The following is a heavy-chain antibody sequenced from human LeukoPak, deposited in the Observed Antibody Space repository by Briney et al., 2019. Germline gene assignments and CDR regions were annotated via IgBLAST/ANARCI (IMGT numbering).Heavy chain of an antibody. J-gene: IGHJ6*02. CDR1: GFTFSSYG. Sequence: GGPLRLSCAASGFTFSSYGMHWVRQAPGKGLEGGAVISYDGSNKYYADSVKGRFTISRDNSKNTLYLQMNSLRAEDTAVYYCAKVPYCSSTSCLGVGMDVWGQGTTVTVSS. CDR3: AKVPYCSSTSCLGVGMDV. CDR2: ISYDGSNK. V-gene: IGHV3-30*18. D-gene: IGHD2-2*01.